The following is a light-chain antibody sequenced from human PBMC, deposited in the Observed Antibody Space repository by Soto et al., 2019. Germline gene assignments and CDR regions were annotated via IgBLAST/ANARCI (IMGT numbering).Light chain of an antibody. V-gene: IGKV3-15*01. J-gene: IGKJ1*01. Sequence: EIVMTQSPATLPVSPGERATLSCRASQSVSSNLAWYQQKPGQAPRLLIYDASNRATGTPARFSGSGSGIEFTLTISSLQSEDFAVYYCQHYNEWPPWTFGQGTKVDIK. CDR1: QSVSSN. CDR3: QHYNEWPPWT. CDR2: DAS.